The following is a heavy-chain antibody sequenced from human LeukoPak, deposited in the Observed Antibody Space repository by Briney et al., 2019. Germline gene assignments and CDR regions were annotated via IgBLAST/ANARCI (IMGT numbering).Heavy chain of an antibody. Sequence: GGSLRLSCAASGFTFSGFWMSWVRQTPRKGLEWVANIKQDGSKRYYVDSVKGRFTISRDNAKNSLSLQMNSLRVEDTAVYYCARAGSNWHYVYWGQGTLVTVSS. J-gene: IGHJ4*02. D-gene: IGHD3-10*01. CDR1: GFTFSGFW. CDR2: IKQDGSKR. V-gene: IGHV3-7*01. CDR3: ARAGSNWHYVY.